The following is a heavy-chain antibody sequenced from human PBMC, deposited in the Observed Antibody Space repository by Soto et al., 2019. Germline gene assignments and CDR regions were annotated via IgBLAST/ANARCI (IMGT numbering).Heavy chain of an antibody. CDR3: ARLQLVQKVIDY. J-gene: IGHJ4*02. V-gene: IGHV4-59*01. D-gene: IGHD1-1*01. CDR2: IFYSGGT. CDR1: GDSISTYY. Sequence: SETLSLTCTVSGDSISTYYWSWIRQPPGKGLQWIGYIFYSGGTAYNPSLKSRVTISLDMSKKQISLKLSSVTTADTATYFCARLQLVQKVIDYWVQGTLVTVSS.